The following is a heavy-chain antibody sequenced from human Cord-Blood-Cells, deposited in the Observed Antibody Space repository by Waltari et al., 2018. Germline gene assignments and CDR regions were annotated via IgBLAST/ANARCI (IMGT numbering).Heavy chain of an antibody. CDR3: AKLGYGSVDAFDI. D-gene: IGHD3-10*01. J-gene: IGHJ3*02. CDR1: GFTFSSYG. Sequence: QVQLVESGGGVVQPGRSLRLSCAAPGFTFSSYGMHWVRQAPGKGLEWVAVISYDGSNKYYADSVKGRFTISRDNSKNTLYLQMNSLRAEDTAVYYCAKLGYGSVDAFDIWGQGTMVTVSS. CDR2: ISYDGSNK. V-gene: IGHV3-30*18.